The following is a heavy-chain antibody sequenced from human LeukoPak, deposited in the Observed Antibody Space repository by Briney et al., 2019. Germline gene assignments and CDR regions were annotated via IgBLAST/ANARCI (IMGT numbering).Heavy chain of an antibody. D-gene: IGHD6-6*01. J-gene: IGHJ4*02. CDR2: ISSNGGST. CDR1: GFTFSSYA. CDR3: ARVPTGAAREVY. Sequence: GGSLRLSCTASGFTFSSYATHWVRQAPGEGLEYVSAISSNGGSTYYANSVKGRFTISRDNSKNTLYLQMGSLRAEDMAVYYCARVPTGAAREVYWGQGTLVTVSS. V-gene: IGHV3-64*01.